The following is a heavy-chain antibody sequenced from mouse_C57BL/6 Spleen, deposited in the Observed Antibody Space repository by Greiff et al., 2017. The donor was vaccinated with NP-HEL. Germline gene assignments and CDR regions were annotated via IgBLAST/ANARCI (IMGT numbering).Heavy chain of an antibody. D-gene: IGHD1-1*01. J-gene: IGHJ2*01. V-gene: IGHV5-4*01. CDR1: GFTFSSYA. Sequence: EVQRVESGGGLVKPGGSLKLSCAASGFTFSSYAMSWVRQTPEKRLEWVATISDGGSYTYYPDNVKGRFTISRDNAKNNLYLQMSHLKSEDTAMYYCARAHYGSSYRHYFDYWGQGTTLTVSS. CDR3: ARAHYGSSYRHYFDY. CDR2: ISDGGSYT.